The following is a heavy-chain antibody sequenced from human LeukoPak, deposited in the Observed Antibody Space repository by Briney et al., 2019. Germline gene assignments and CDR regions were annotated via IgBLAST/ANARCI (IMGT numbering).Heavy chain of an antibody. CDR2: INPNSGGT. D-gene: IGHD3-22*01. CDR3: AAPITVYDSIYAFDI. V-gene: IGHV1-2*02. J-gene: IGHJ3*02. Sequence: GASVKVSCKASGYTFTGYYMHWVRQAPGQGLEWMGWINPNSGGTNYAQKFQGRVTMTRDTSISTAYMELSRLRSDDTAVYYCAAPITVYDSIYAFDIWGQGTMVTVSS. CDR1: GYTFTGYY.